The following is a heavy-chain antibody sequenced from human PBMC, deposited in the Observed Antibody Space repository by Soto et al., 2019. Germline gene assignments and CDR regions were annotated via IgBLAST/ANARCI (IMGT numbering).Heavy chain of an antibody. V-gene: IGHV1-46*01. CDR1: GDTFTDYY. CDR3: ARGGHVVVVTAALDY. Sequence: QVQLVQSGAEVKKPGASVKVSCKASGDTFTDYYIHWVRQAPGQGLEWMGTVNPSGGHTTYAQHFLGRLTMTMDTSTSTLYMGLTSLTSEDTAVYYCARGGHVVVVTAALDYWGQGTLVTVSS. J-gene: IGHJ4*02. D-gene: IGHD2-21*02. CDR2: VNPSGGHT.